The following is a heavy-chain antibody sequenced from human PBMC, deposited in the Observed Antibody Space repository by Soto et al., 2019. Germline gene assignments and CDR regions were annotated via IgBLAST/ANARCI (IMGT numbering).Heavy chain of an antibody. Sequence: QVQLVQSGAEVKKPGASVKVSCKASGYTFTNYYMHWVRQAPGQGLEWMGVINPNGGSTRYAQKFQGRVTMTRDTSTSTVYMELSSLRSEDTAVYYCARDLSPDIWGQGTMVTVSS. CDR2: INPNGGST. CDR1: GYTFTNYY. CDR3: ARDLSPDI. V-gene: IGHV1-46*01. J-gene: IGHJ3*02.